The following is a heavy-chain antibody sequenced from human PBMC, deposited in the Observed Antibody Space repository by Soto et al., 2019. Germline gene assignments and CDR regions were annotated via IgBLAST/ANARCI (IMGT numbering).Heavy chain of an antibody. CDR1: GFTFSSYS. CDR3: VKDRKKYYYDSSGLGDAFDI. CDR2: ISSNGGST. J-gene: IGHJ3*02. Sequence: LRLSCSASGFTFSSYSMHSVRLAPGKGLEYVSAISSNGGSTYYADSVKGRFTISRDNSKNTLYLQMSSLRAEDTAVYYCVKDRKKYYYDSSGLGDAFDIWGQGTMVTVSS. V-gene: IGHV3-64D*06. D-gene: IGHD3-22*01.